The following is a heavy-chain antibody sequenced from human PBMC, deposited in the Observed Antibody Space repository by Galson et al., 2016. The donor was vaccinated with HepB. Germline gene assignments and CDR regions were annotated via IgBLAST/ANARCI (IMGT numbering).Heavy chain of an antibody. D-gene: IGHD3-3*01. V-gene: IGHV3-7*04. Sequence: SLRLSCAGSGFTFSTYWITWVRQAPGKGLEWVANINQDRRKEDYVDSVKGRFIISIDNVKNSVSLQMNSLRAEDTAVYFRARVGREWFYFDNWGQGTRATVSS. CDR2: INQDRRKE. CDR3: ARVGREWFYFDN. CDR1: GFTFSTYW. J-gene: IGHJ4*02.